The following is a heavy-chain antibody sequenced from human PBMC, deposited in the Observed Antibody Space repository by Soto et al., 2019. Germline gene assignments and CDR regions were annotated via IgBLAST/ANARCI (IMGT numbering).Heavy chain of an antibody. D-gene: IGHD1-26*01. J-gene: IGHJ4*02. CDR2: IIPIFGTA. CDR3: ARDGGRHSGGIDY. Sequence: QVQLVQSGAEVKKPGSSVKVSCKASGGTFSSYSINWVRQASGQGLGWMGEIIPIFGTANYAQKFQGRVTITADESTSTAYMELSSLRSEDTAVYYCARDGGRHSGGIDYWGQGTLVTVSS. V-gene: IGHV1-69*01. CDR1: GGTFSSYS.